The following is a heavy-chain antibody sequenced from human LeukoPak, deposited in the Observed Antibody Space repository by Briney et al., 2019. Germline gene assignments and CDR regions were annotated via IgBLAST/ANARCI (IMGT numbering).Heavy chain of an antibody. CDR1: GGTFSSYA. J-gene: IGHJ5*02. CDR2: IIPIFGTA. Sequence: ASVKVSCKASGGTFSSYAISWVRQAPGQGLEWMGGIIPIFGTANYAQKFQGRVTITADESTSTAYMELSSLRSEDTAVYYCANYRSRSRELLDKRGFDPWGQGTLVTVSS. V-gene: IGHV1-69*13. D-gene: IGHD1-26*01. CDR3: ANYRSRSRELLDKRGFDP.